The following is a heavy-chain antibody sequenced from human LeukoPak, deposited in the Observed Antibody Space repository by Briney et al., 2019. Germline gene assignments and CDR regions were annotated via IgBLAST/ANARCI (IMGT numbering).Heavy chain of an antibody. V-gene: IGHV3-30*02. D-gene: IGHD2-15*01. Sequence: GGSLRLSCAASGFTFSNYGIHWVRQAPGKGLEWVAFIRYDGSNKQYADSVKGRFTISRDNSKNTLYLQMNSLRTEDTAVYYCAKDSEVAASTPGFWGQGTLVTVSS. J-gene: IGHJ4*02. CDR2: IRYDGSNK. CDR3: AKDSEVAASTPGF. CDR1: GFTFSNYG.